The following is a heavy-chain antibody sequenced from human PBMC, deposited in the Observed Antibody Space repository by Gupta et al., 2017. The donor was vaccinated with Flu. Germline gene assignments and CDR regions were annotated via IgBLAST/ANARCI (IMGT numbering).Heavy chain of an antibody. CDR1: GGSISSYY. D-gene: IGHD6-13*01. CDR2: IYTSGST. J-gene: IGHJ3*02. Sequence: QVQLQESGPGLVKPSETLSLTCTVSGGSISSYYWSWIRQPAGKGLEWIGRIYTSGSTNYNPSLKSRVTMSVDTSKNQFSLKLSSVTAADTAVYYCARAHYSSSWYLKDAFDIWGQGTMVTVSS. V-gene: IGHV4-4*07. CDR3: ARAHYSSSWYLKDAFDI.